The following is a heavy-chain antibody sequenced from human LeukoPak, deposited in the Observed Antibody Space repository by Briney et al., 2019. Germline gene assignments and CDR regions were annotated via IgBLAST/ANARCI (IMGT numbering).Heavy chain of an antibody. CDR2: INPSGGST. CDR1: GGTFSSYV. CDR3: ARESYGGNSPHFDY. D-gene: IGHD4-23*01. Sequence: ASVKVSCKASGGTFSSYVISWVRRAPGQGLEWMGIINPSGGSTDYAQNFQGRVTMTRDTSTSTVYMELSSLRSEDTAVYYCARESYGGNSPHFDYWGQGTLVTVSS. V-gene: IGHV1-46*01. J-gene: IGHJ4*02.